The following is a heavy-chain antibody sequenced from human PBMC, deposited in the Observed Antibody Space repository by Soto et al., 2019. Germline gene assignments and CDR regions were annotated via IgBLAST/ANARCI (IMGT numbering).Heavy chain of an antibody. D-gene: IGHD3-10*01. J-gene: IGHJ4*02. CDR2: IYYSGST. Sequence: TLSLTCTVPGGSISSGGYYWSWIRQHPGKGLEWIGYIYYSGSTYYNPSLKSRVTISVDTSKNQFSLKLSSVTAADTAVYYCARTLLRFGGALNYFDYWGQGTLVTVSS. CDR1: GGSISSGGYY. V-gene: IGHV4-31*03. CDR3: ARTLLRFGGALNYFDY.